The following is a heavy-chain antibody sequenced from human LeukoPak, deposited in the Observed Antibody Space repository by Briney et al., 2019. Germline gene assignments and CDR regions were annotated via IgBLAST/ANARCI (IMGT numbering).Heavy chain of an antibody. D-gene: IGHD3-22*01. CDR2: IRYDGSNK. CDR1: GFTFSSYG. Sequence: PGGSLRLSCAASGFTFSSYGMHWVRQAPGKGLEWVAFIRYDGSNKYYADSVKGRFTIPRDNSKNTLYLQMNSLRAEDTAVYYCAKALTDSSGYYEEDYWGQGTLVTVSS. V-gene: IGHV3-30*02. J-gene: IGHJ4*02. CDR3: AKALTDSSGYYEEDY.